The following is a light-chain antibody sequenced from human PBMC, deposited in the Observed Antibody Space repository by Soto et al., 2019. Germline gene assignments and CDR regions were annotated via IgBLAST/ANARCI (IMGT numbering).Light chain of an antibody. CDR2: DVS. J-gene: IGKJ4*01. Sequence: IQMTQSPSSLSASVGDRVTITCRASQNIITWLAWYQQKPGQPPKLLIYDVSNLASGVPSRFSGSGSATEFTLTISSGEPEDVALYYCQQRSDWPLPFGGGTKVDIK. CDR3: QQRSDWPLP. V-gene: IGKV1-5*01. CDR1: QNIITW.